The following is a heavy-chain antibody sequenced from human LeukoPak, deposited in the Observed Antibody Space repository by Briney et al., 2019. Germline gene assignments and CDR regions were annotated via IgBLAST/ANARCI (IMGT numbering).Heavy chain of an antibody. CDR1: GGSISSSTYY. CDR3: ARQGVGATDC. V-gene: IGHV4-39*01. J-gene: IGHJ4*02. CDR2: ITYSGST. D-gene: IGHD1-26*01. Sequence: SETLSLTCTVSGGSISSSTYYWAWIRQSPGKGLEWIGSITYSGSTYYNPSLESRVTISVDTSKNQFSLRLISVTAVDTAVYYRARQGVGATDCWGQGTLVTVSS.